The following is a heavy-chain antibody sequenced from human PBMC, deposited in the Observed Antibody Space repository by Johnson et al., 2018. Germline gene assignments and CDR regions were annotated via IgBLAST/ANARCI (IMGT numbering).Heavy chain of an antibody. J-gene: IGHJ6*03. Sequence: VQLGESGGGVVQPGRSLRLSCAASGFTFSSYGMHWVRQAPGKGLEWVAVISYDGSNKYYADSVKGRFTISRDNSKNTLYLQMNSLRAEDRAVYYCAKDAKWGQLVSYYYMDVWGKGTTVTVSS. CDR3: AKDAKWGQLVSYYYMDV. D-gene: IGHD6-6*01. CDR2: ISYDGSNK. CDR1: GFTFSSYG. V-gene: IGHV3-30*18.